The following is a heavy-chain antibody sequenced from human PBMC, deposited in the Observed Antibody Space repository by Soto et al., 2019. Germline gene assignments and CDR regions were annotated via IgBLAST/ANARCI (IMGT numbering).Heavy chain of an antibody. Sequence: PGGSLRLSCAASGFTFDDYTMHWVRQAPGKGLEWVSLISWDGGSTYYADSVKGRFTISRGNSKNSLYLQMNSLRTEDTALYYCAKANTVTAYYYYGMDVWGQGTTVTVSS. CDR3: AKANTVTAYYYYGMDV. CDR1: GFTFDDYT. D-gene: IGHD4-4*01. V-gene: IGHV3-43*01. J-gene: IGHJ6*02. CDR2: ISWDGGST.